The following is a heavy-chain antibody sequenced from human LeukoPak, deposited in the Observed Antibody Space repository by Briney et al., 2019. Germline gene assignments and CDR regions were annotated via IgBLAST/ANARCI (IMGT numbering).Heavy chain of an antibody. D-gene: IGHD1-26*01. CDR2: ISYDGSNK. Sequence: GRSLRLSCAASGFTISSYAMHWVGQALGKGLEWVAVISYDGSNKYYADSVKGRFTISRDNSKNTLYLQMNSLRAEDTAVYYCARDGNGSYYVSYFDYWGQGTLVTVSS. CDR1: GFTISSYA. V-gene: IGHV3-30-3*01. J-gene: IGHJ4*02. CDR3: ARDGNGSYYVSYFDY.